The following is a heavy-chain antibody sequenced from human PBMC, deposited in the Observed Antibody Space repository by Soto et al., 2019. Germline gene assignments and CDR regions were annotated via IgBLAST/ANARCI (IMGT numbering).Heavy chain of an antibody. J-gene: IGHJ6*02. V-gene: IGHV3-13*01. Sequence: EVQLVESGGGLVQPGGSLRLSCAASGFTFSSYDMHWVRQATGKGLEWVSAIGTAGDTYYPGSVKRRFTISRENAKNSLYLQMNSLRAGDTAVYYCARAHYDFWSGYYKDYYYGMDVWGQGTTVTVSS. CDR3: ARAHYDFWSGYYKDYYYGMDV. CDR2: IGTAGDT. D-gene: IGHD3-3*01. CDR1: GFTFSSYD.